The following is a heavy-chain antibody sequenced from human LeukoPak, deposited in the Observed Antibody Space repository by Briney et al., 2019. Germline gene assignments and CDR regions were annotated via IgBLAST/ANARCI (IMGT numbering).Heavy chain of an antibody. CDR1: GFTFSNYW. D-gene: IGHD1-14*01. CDR2: INQDGNGK. Sequence: GGSLRLSCAVSGFTFSNYWMIWVCQAPGKGLEWVANINQDGNGKQYVDSVKGRFTISRDNAKNTLYLQMDSLRAEDTGVYYCARSNQADDYWGQGTLVTVSS. V-gene: IGHV3-7*01. CDR3: ARSNQADDY. J-gene: IGHJ4*02.